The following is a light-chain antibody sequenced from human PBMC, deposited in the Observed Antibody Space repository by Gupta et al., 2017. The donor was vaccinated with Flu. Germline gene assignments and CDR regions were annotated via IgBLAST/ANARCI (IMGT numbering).Light chain of an antibody. CDR2: AAS. J-gene: IGKJ4*01. Sequence: GDRVTITCRASQTISTSLNWYQQKLGKAPELLIYAASSLRSGVPSRFSGSGSGTDFNLTISSLQPDDSASYYCQQSYSTPLTFGGGTKVEIK. V-gene: IGKV1-39*01. CDR3: QQSYSTPLT. CDR1: QTISTS.